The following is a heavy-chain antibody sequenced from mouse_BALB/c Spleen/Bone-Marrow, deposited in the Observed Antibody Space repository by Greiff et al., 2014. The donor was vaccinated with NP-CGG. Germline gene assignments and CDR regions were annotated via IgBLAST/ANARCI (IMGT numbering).Heavy chain of an antibody. D-gene: IGHD4-1*01. CDR2: ISCYNGAT. CDR1: GYSFTGYY. CDR3: ARGHWDVGYWYFDV. V-gene: IGHV1S34*01. Sequence: PVKTGASVKIYFKGFGYSFTGYYMPRGKQSPGKRPEWVGYISCYNGATSYNQKFKGKATFTVDTSSSTAYMQFNSLTSEDSAVYYCARGHWDVGYWYFDVWGAGTTVTVSS. J-gene: IGHJ1*01.